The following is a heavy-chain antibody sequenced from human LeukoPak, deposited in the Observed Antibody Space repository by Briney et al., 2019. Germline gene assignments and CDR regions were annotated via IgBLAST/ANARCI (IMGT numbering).Heavy chain of an antibody. CDR2: IYHSGST. CDR3: ARDPRGYYDSSGYVDY. V-gene: IGHV4-4*02. CDR1: GGSISSSNW. J-gene: IGHJ4*02. D-gene: IGHD3-22*01. Sequence: PSETLSLTCAVSGGSISSSNWWSWVRQPPGKGLEWIGEIYHSGSTNYNPSLKSRVTISVDKSKNQFSLKLSSVTAADTAVYYCARDPRGYYDSSGYVDYWGQGTLVTVSS.